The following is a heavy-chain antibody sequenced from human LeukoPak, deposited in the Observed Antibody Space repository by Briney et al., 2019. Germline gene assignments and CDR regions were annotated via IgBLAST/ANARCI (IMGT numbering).Heavy chain of an antibody. Sequence: SETLSLTCTVSGGSISSGSYYWSWIRQPAGKGLEWIGRIYTSGSTNYNPSLKSRVTISVDTSKNQFSLKLSSVTAADTAVYYCARVAVAGRDYWGQGTLVTVSS. CDR3: ARVAVAGRDY. V-gene: IGHV4-61*02. CDR1: GGSISSGSYY. D-gene: IGHD6-19*01. J-gene: IGHJ4*02. CDR2: IYTSGST.